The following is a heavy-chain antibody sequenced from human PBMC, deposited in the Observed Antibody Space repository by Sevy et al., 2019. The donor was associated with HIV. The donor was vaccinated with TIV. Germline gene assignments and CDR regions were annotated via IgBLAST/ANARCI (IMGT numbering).Heavy chain of an antibody. J-gene: IGHJ4*02. CDR2: INWDGTST. D-gene: IGHD3-22*01. V-gene: IGHV3-20*04. CDR1: GFTFDDYG. Sequence: GSLRLSCVASGFTFDDYGMSWVRQAPGKGLEWVSGINWDGTSTGYADSVKGRFTVSRDNAKNSLYLQMNNLRAEDTALYYCARGLPSVYDPTAGVHDYWGQGTLVTVSS. CDR3: ARGLPSVYDPTAGVHDY.